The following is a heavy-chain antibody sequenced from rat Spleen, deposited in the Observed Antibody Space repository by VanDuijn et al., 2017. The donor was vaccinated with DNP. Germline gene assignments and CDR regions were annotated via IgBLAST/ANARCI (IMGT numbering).Heavy chain of an antibody. CDR3: TRRTEAPYWYFDF. CDR1: GFTFSDYY. V-gene: IGHV5-22*01. J-gene: IGHJ1*01. D-gene: IGHD1-11*01. Sequence: EVQLVESGGGPVQPGRSLKLSCAASGFTFSDYYMAWVRQAPTKGLEWVATISYDGSSTYYRDSVKGRFTISRDNGGSTLFLQMNSLGSEDTATYYCTRRTEAPYWYFDFWGPGTMVTVSS. CDR2: ISYDGSST.